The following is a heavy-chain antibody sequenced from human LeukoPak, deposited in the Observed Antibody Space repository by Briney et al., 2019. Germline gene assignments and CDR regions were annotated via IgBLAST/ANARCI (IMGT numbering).Heavy chain of an antibody. CDR1: GGSISSYY. CDR2: IYTSGST. J-gene: IGHJ5*02. D-gene: IGHD3-10*01. V-gene: IGHV4-4*07. Sequence: SSETLSLTCTVSGGSISSYYWSWIRQSAGKGLEWIGRIYTSGSTNYNPSLKSRVTISVDTSKNQFSLKLTSVTAADTAVYYCARQKGILVRGVIIRWFDPWGQGTLVTVSS. CDR3: ARQKGILVRGVIIRWFDP.